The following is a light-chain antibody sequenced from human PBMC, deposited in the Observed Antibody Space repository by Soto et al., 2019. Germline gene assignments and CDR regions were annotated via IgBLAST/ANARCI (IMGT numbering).Light chain of an antibody. J-gene: IGKJ2*01. Sequence: EIVLTQSPGTLSLSPGERGTLSYRASQSVSSSYLAWYQRKPGQAPRLLIYGASSRATGIPDRFSSSGSGTDFPLTISRLEPEDFAVFSCQQYGSSPLFTFGQGTELEIK. CDR1: QSVSSSY. CDR2: GAS. CDR3: QQYGSSPLFT. V-gene: IGKV3-20*01.